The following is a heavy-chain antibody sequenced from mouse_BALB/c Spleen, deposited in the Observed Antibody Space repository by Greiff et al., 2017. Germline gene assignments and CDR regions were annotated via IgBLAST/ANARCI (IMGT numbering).Heavy chain of an antibody. CDR2: ISSGGSTI. Sequence: DVMLVASGGGLVQPGGSRKLSCAASGFTFSSFGMHWVRQAPEQGLEWVAYISSGGSTIYYADTVKGRFTISRDNPKNTLFLQMTSLRSADTAMYYCASGDVNSPFEYWGKGTTLTVSS. CDR3: ASGDVNSPFEY. D-gene: IGHD2-1*01. V-gene: IGHV5-17*02. CDR1: GFTFSSFG. J-gene: IGHJ2*01.